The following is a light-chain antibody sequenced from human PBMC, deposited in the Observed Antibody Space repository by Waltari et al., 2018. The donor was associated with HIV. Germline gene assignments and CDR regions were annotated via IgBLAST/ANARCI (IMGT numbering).Light chain of an antibody. J-gene: IGLJ2*01. CDR2: EDR. CDR3: QAWDRGTVV. V-gene: IGLV3-1*01. Sequence: SYELTQSPSVSVSPGQTASITCSGDKLGEKYASWYQQKPGQSPLLVIYEDRKRPSGIPERFSGSNSGNTATLIISGTQPMDEADYYCQAWDRGTVVFGGGTNLNVL. CDR1: KLGEKY.